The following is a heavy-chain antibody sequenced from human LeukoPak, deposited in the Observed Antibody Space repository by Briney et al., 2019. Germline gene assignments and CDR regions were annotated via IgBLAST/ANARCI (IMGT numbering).Heavy chain of an antibody. Sequence: SETLSLTCAVPGGSISSSNWWSWVRQPPGKGLEWIGEIYHSGSTNYNPSLKSRVTISVDKSKNQFSLKLSSVTAADTAVYYCARAPFIVATKQFDYWGQGTLVTVSS. J-gene: IGHJ4*02. D-gene: IGHD5-12*01. V-gene: IGHV4-4*02. CDR2: IYHSGST. CDR3: ARAPFIVATKQFDY. CDR1: GGSISSSNW.